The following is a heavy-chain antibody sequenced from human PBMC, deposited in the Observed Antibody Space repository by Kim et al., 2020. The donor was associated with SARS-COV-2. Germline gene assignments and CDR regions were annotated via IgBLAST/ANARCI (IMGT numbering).Heavy chain of an antibody. CDR2: IWYDGSNK. CDR1: GFTFSSYG. V-gene: IGHV3-33*01. J-gene: IGHJ4*02. Sequence: GGSLRLSCAASGFTFSSYGMHWVRQAPGKGLEWVAVIWYDGSNKYYADSVKGRFTISRDNSKNTLYLQMNSLRAEDTAVYYCARDSTEFKALEVLLWFGEFHPFDYWGQGTLVTVSS. CDR3: ARDSTEFKALEVLLWFGEFHPFDY. D-gene: IGHD3-10*01.